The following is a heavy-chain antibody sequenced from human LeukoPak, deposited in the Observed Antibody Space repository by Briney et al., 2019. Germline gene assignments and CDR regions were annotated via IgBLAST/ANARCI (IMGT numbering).Heavy chain of an antibody. D-gene: IGHD4-17*01. V-gene: IGHV4-38-2*02. CDR1: GYSISSGYY. CDR3: ARLKATVSIHAYFDS. Sequence: SETLSLTCTVSGYSISSGYYWGWIRQPPGKGLEWIGNIDHSGSTYYNPSLKSRVTISVDTSKNQFSLELSSVTAADTAVYYCARLKATVSIHAYFDSWGQGTLVTVSS. CDR2: IDHSGST. J-gene: IGHJ4*02.